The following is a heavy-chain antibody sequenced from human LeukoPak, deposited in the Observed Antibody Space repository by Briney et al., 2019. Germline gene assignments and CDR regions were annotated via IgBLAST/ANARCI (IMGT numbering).Heavy chain of an antibody. V-gene: IGHV4-59*01. D-gene: IGHD2-21*02. Sequence: SETLSLTCTVSGDFISRYYWSWIRQSPGKGLEWIGYVYDRGGTNYNPSLKSRAIISADTSKNQFSLKVTSVTAADTAMYYCARASDSGDWHLGYWGQGTLVTVSS. CDR2: VYDRGGT. CDR3: ARASDSGDWHLGY. CDR1: GDFISRYY. J-gene: IGHJ4*02.